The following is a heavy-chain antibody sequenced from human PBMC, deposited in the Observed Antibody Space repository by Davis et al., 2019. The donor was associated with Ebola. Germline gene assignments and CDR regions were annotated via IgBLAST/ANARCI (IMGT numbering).Heavy chain of an antibody. V-gene: IGHV4-59*01. J-gene: IGHJ6*02. CDR3: ARVDTAMEGYYGMDV. CDR1: GGSISSNY. Sequence: PSETLSLTCSVSGGSISSNYWSWIRQPPGKGLEWIGYIYYTGSTNYNPSLKSRVTISVDMSKNQFSLKLSSVTAADTAVYYCARVDTAMEGYYGMDVWGQGTTVTVSS. CDR2: IYYTGST. D-gene: IGHD5-18*01.